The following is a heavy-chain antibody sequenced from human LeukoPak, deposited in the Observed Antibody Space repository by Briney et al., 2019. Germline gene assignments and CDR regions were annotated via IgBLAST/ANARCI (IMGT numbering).Heavy chain of an antibody. J-gene: IGHJ4*02. V-gene: IGHV3-11*01. Sequence: GGSLRLSCEASGFSFSDNYMTWIRQPPGKCLEWIAYIRSGGTTVYYADSVKGRFTISRDDAKNSLFLQMNSLRPEDTAVYHCATVYFRPYWGQGTPVTVSS. D-gene: IGHD2/OR15-2a*01. CDR3: ATVYFRPY. CDR2: IRSGGTTV. CDR1: GFSFSDNY.